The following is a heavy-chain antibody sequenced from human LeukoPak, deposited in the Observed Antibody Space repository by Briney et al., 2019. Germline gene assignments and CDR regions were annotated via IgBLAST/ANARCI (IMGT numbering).Heavy chain of an antibody. Sequence: SETLSLTCTVSGGSISSYYWSWIRQPPGKGLEWIGYIYYSGSTNYNPSLKSRVTISVDTSKNQFSLKLSSVTAADTAVYYCARDCSGGSCYPIYGMDVWGQGTTVTVSS. D-gene: IGHD2-15*01. CDR3: ARDCSGGSCYPIYGMDV. CDR1: GGSISSYY. V-gene: IGHV4-59*08. CDR2: IYYSGST. J-gene: IGHJ6*02.